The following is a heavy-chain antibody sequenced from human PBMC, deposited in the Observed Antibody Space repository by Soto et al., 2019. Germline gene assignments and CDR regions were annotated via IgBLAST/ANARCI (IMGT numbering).Heavy chain of an antibody. V-gene: IGHV4-59*01. D-gene: IGHD3-16*01. CDR2: MYYDGNI. CDR1: GGSISNYY. J-gene: IGHJ5*02. CDR3: AGGGNWFDP. Sequence: SETLSLTCNVSGGSISNYYWTWVRQSPEKGLEWIGYMYYDGNINYNPSLKSRVTISIDTSKNQFSLTLKSVTAADTAVYYCAGGGNWFDPWGQGVLVTVSS.